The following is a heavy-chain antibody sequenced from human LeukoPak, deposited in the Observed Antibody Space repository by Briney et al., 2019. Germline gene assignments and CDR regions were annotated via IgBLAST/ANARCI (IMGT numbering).Heavy chain of an antibody. CDR1: GVSIGSSTYY. J-gene: IGHJ4*02. CDR3: ARLALRLGELSLYRDFDY. CDR2: ISYGGST. Sequence: SETLALTCTVSGVSIGSSTYYWGWIRKSPGKGLEWIGVISYGGSTSYNPSLKNRVTMSVDTSNNQFSLRLKSVTAADTAIYYCARLALRLGELSLYRDFDYWGQGTLVTVSS. V-gene: IGHV4-39*01. D-gene: IGHD3-16*01.